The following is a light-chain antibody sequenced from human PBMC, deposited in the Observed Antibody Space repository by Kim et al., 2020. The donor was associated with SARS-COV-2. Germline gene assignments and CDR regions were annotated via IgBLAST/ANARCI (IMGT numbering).Light chain of an antibody. V-gene: IGKV3-20*01. Sequence: SPGERATLTCTASQRVSSNYLAWYRQKPGQSPRLLIYGASNRATGIPDRFSGSGSGTDFTLTIDRLEPEDFVVYYCQQYGISPLYIFGQGTKLEI. J-gene: IGKJ2*01. CDR3: QQYGISPLYI. CDR1: QRVSSNY. CDR2: GAS.